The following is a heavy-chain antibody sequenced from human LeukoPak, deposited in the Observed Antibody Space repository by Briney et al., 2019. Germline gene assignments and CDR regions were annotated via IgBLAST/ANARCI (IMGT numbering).Heavy chain of an antibody. CDR2: ISSSSSYI. V-gene: IGHV3-21*01. CDR1: GFTFSSYS. Sequence: KAGGSLRLSCAASGFTFSSYSMNWVRQAPGKGLEWVSSISSSSSYIYYADSVKGRFTISRDNAKNSLYLQMNSLRAEDTAVYYCARDGEYQLLWYFDLWGRGTLVTVSS. CDR3: ARDGEYQLLWYFDL. D-gene: IGHD2-2*01. J-gene: IGHJ2*01.